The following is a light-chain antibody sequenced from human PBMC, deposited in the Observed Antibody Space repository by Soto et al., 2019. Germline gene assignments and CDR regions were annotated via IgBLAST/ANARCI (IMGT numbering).Light chain of an antibody. J-gene: IGKJ2*01. V-gene: IGKV1-39*01. Sequence: DIQMTQSPSSLSASVGDRVTITCRASQNIKFYLNWYHQKPGRAPELLIYASSTLQNGVPLRFSGSGSGTDFTLTISDLQPEDFASYDCLQTYTLPRTFGQGTRLEI. CDR1: QNIKFY. CDR3: LQTYTLPRT. CDR2: ASS.